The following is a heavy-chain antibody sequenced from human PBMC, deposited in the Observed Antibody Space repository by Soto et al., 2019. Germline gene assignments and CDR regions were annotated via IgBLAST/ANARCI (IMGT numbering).Heavy chain of an antibody. Sequence: SVKVSCKASGFTFTSSAVQWVRQARGQRLEWIGWIVLGSGNTNYAQKFQERVTITRDMSTSTAYRELSSLRSEDTAVYYSAAGLYHDILTARRANYYYGMDVWGQVTTVTV. CDR2: IVLGSGNT. J-gene: IGHJ6*02. CDR3: AAGLYHDILTARRANYYYGMDV. V-gene: IGHV1-58*01. CDR1: GFTFTSSA. D-gene: IGHD3-9*01.